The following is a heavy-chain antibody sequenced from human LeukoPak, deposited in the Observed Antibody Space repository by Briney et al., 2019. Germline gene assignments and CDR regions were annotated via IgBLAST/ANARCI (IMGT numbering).Heavy chain of an antibody. CDR2: ISSSSSTI. D-gene: IGHD3-22*01. Sequence: GGSLRLSCAASGFTFSSYSMNWVRQAPGKGLEWVSYISSSSSTIYYADSVKGRFTISRDNAKNSLYLQMNSLRAEDTAVYYCARLTGYYHSSGYLDYWGQGTLVTVSS. CDR1: GFTFSSYS. V-gene: IGHV3-48*01. J-gene: IGHJ4*02. CDR3: ARLTGYYHSSGYLDY.